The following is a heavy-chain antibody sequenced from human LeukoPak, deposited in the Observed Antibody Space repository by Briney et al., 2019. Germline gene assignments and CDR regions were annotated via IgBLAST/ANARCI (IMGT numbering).Heavy chain of an antibody. D-gene: IGHD2-2*01. Sequence: PGGALRLSCAASGVTVSSNHMTWVRQAPGKGVEWGSEISTGCLTFYPISLTRRFTISRDNSKNTVYLQMNSLGVEDTPRYYCARDNAPAGRGLDYWGQGTLVTVSS. J-gene: IGHJ4*02. V-gene: IGHV3-53*01. CDR2: ISTGCLT. CDR3: ARDNAPAGRGLDY. CDR1: GVTVSSNH.